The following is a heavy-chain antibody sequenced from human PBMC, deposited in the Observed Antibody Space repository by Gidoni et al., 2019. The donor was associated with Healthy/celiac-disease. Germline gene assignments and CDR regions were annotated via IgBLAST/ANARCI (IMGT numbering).Heavy chain of an antibody. CDR1: GGSLRSRSYY. CDR2: IYYSGST. CDR3: ASALGYCSSTSCYPFDY. J-gene: IGHJ4*02. Sequence: QLQLQESGPGLVKPSETRSLTCTGSGGSLRSRSYYWGWIRQPPGKGLEWIGSIYYSGSTYYNPSLKSRVTISVDTSKNQFSLKLSSVTAADTAVYYCASALGYCSSTSCYPFDYWGQGTLVTVSS. D-gene: IGHD2-2*01. V-gene: IGHV4-39*01.